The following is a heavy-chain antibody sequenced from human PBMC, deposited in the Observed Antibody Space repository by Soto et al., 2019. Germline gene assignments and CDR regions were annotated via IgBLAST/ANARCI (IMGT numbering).Heavy chain of an antibody. J-gene: IGHJ4*02. Sequence: PSETLSLTCTVSGGSISSYYWSWIRQPPGKGLEWIGYIYYSGSTNYNPSLKSRVTISVDTSKNQFSLKLSSVTAADTAVYYCARGRNTAMVRGLDYWGQGTLVTV. D-gene: IGHD5-18*01. CDR1: GGSISSYY. CDR2: IYYSGST. V-gene: IGHV4-59*01. CDR3: ARGRNTAMVRGLDY.